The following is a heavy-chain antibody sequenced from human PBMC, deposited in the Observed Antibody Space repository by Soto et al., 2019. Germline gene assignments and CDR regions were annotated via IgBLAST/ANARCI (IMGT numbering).Heavy chain of an antibody. V-gene: IGHV1-18*01. Sequence: GASVEVSCAASGDTFSSCAMRWVRQAPGQGLEWMGWISAYNGNTNYAQKLQGRVTMTTDTSTSTAYMELRSLRSDDTAVYYCARALWSGQYGMDVWGQGTTVTVSS. CDR3: ARALWSGQYGMDV. J-gene: IGHJ6*02. CDR1: GDTFSSCA. D-gene: IGHD3-3*01. CDR2: ISAYNGNT.